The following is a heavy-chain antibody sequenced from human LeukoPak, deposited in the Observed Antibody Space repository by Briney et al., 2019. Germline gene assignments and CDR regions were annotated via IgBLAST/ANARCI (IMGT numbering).Heavy chain of an antibody. CDR2: IGTAGDT. CDR3: ARVYYYDSSGLYYFDY. Sequence: PGGSLRLSCAASGFTFSSYDMHWVRQATGKGLEWVSAIGTAGDTYYPGSVKGRFTISRENAKNSLYLQMNSLRAGDTAVYYCARVYYYDSSGLYYFDYWGQGTLVTVSS. J-gene: IGHJ4*02. D-gene: IGHD3-22*01. CDR1: GFTFSSYD. V-gene: IGHV3-13*01.